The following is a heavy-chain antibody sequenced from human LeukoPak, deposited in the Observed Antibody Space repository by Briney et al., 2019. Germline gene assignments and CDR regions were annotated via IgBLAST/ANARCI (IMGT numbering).Heavy chain of an antibody. Sequence: SETLSLTCTVSGGSISSSSYYWGWIRQHPGKGLEWIGYIYYSGSTYYNPSLKSRVTISVDTSKNQFSLKLSSVTAADTAVYHCARDTGDYSNSHAFDIWGQGTMVTVSS. V-gene: IGHV4-31*03. CDR3: ARDTGDYSNSHAFDI. CDR1: GGSISSSSYY. CDR2: IYYSGST. D-gene: IGHD4-11*01. J-gene: IGHJ3*02.